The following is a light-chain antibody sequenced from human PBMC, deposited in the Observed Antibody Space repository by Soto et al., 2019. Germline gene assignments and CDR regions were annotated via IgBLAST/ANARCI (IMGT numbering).Light chain of an antibody. CDR1: SSKLGDNT. CDR2: CFY. V-gene: IGLV1-44*01. CDR3: AAWDASREGYV. J-gene: IGLJ1*01. Sequence: QSALTQPPSTSGAPRQRGTISCSTSSSKLGDNTVNWYQQVPGTAPKLLIYCFYSPPPGGPDRFSGSKAGPPTPPAHRGPQFEEEVDYYWAAWDASREGYVFGTGTRVT.